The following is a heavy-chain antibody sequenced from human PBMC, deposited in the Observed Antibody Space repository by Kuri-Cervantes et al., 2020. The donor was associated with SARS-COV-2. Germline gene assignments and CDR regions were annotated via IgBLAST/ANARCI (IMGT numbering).Heavy chain of an antibody. V-gene: IGHV3-74*01. Sequence: GESLKISCAASGFTFSGHWIHWVRQAPGKGLVWVSRINPDGSYTNNADSVKGRFTLSRDNAKNSLYLQMNSLRAEDTAVYYCARAASSSGWYGYYYYYGMDVWGQGTTVTVSS. CDR2: INPDGSYT. CDR3: ARAASSSGWYGYYYYYGMDV. D-gene: IGHD6-19*01. CDR1: GFTFSGHW. J-gene: IGHJ6*02.